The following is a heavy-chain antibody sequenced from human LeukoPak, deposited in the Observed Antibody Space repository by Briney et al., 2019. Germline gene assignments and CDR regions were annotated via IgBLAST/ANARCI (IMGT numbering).Heavy chain of an antibody. CDR3: ARQGRSSIAARTANY. Sequence: GESLKISCKCSGSRFTSYWIRWVRQLPGKGLEWMGIIYPGDSDTRYSPSFQGQVTISADKSISTAYLQWSSLQASDTAVYYCARQGRSSIAARTANYWGQGTLVTVSS. CDR2: IYPGDSDT. V-gene: IGHV5-51*01. J-gene: IGHJ4*02. CDR1: GSRFTSYW. D-gene: IGHD6-6*01.